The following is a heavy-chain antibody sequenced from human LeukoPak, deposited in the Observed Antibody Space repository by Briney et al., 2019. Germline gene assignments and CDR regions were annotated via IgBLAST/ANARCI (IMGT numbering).Heavy chain of an antibody. J-gene: IGHJ4*02. V-gene: IGHV1-2*02. D-gene: IGHD2-2*01. CDR2: INPNSGVT. CDR3: ARRPIILPAAIDDY. Sequence: EASVKVSCKTSGYTFSGFYIHWVRQAPGQGLEWMGWINPNSGVTNYAQKFQGRVTMTRDTSISTAYMELSSLRSDDTAVYYCARRPIILPAAIDDYWGQGTLVTVSS. CDR1: GYTFSGFY.